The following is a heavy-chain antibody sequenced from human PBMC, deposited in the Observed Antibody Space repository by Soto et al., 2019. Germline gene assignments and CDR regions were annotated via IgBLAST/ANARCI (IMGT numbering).Heavy chain of an antibody. CDR1: SGPISIDY. Sequence: PPETLSLTCTVSSGPISIDYWSWIRQPAGKGLEWIGRIYTSGSTNYNPSLKSRVTMSVDTSKNQFSLRLSSVTAADTAVYYCARVHIAARVFDYWGQGTLVTVSS. J-gene: IGHJ4*02. V-gene: IGHV4-4*07. CDR2: IYTSGST. D-gene: IGHD6-6*01. CDR3: ARVHIAARVFDY.